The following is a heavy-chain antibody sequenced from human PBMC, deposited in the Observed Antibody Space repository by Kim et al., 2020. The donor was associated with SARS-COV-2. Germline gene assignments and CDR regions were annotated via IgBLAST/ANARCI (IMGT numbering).Heavy chain of an antibody. V-gene: IGHV4-59*13. J-gene: IGHJ6*02. D-gene: IGHD4-4*01. CDR3: ARRDYIYYGLDV. Sequence: SETLSLTCTVSGGSISPYYWSWIRQPPGKGLEWIGFIYYSGRTNYNPSLKSRVTMSVDPSKNQFSLRLSSVTATDTAMYYCARRDYIYYGLDVWGQGTTV. CDR1: GGSISPYY. CDR2: IYYSGRT.